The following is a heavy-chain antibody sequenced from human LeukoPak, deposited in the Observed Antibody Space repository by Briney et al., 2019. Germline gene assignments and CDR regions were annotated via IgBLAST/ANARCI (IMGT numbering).Heavy chain of an antibody. D-gene: IGHD5-12*01. J-gene: IGHJ6*03. CDR1: GFTFSSYW. V-gene: IGHV3-7*04. CDR2: IKQDGSEK. CDR3: ARGHNSGYDFVDYYYYYMDV. Sequence: GGSLRLSCAASGFTFSSYWMSWVRQAPGKGLEWVANIKQDGSEKYYVDSVKGRFTISRDTAKNSLFLQMNSLRAEDTAVYYCARGHNSGYDFVDYYYYYMDVWGKGTTVTVSS.